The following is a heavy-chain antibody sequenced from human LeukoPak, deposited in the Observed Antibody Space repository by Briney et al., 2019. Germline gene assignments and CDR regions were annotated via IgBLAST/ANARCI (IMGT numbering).Heavy chain of an antibody. V-gene: IGHV4-31*03. CDR3: ARAFIPAANIPNWFDP. CDR2: IYYSGST. D-gene: IGHD2-2*01. CDR1: GGSISSGGYY. J-gene: IGHJ5*02. Sequence: SETLSLTCTVSGGSISSGGYYWSWIRQHPGKGLEWIGHIYYSGSTYYNPSLKSRVTISVDTSKNQFSLKLSSVTAADTAVYYCARAFIPAANIPNWFDPWGQGTLVTVSS.